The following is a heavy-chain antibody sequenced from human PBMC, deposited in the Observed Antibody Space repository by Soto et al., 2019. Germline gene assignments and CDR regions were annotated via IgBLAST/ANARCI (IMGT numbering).Heavy chain of an antibody. J-gene: IGHJ4*02. CDR3: ARDTRATTWWNNYFAV. D-gene: IGHD1-1*01. V-gene: IGHV1-18*01. CDR1: GYKFSDYG. CDR2: VSTYNGNT. Sequence: ASVKVSCKASGYKFSDYGISWVRQAPGQGLKWMGWVSTYNGNTYSAQNFQGRVTLTRDTSTNTAYMELRSLTSDDTAVYYCARDTRATTWWNNYFAVRGKGTLTTLSS.